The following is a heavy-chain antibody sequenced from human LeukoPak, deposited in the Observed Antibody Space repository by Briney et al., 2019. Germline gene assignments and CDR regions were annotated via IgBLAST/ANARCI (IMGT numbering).Heavy chain of an antibody. CDR3: ADNLSR. D-gene: IGHD1-1*01. CDR1: GFTFSSYG. J-gene: IGHJ4*02. Sequence: PGRSLRLSCAASGFTFSSYGMHWVRQAPGRGLEWISYIHTTGNTIYYADSVKGRFTISRDNAKKSLYLQMNSLRAEDTAVYYCADNLSRWGQGTLVTVSS. V-gene: IGHV3-48*04. CDR2: IHTTGNTI.